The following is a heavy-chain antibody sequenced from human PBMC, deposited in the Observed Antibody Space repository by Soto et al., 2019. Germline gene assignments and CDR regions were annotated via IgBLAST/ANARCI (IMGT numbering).Heavy chain of an antibody. CDR3: AKDRDGAAAGPTKFSGMDV. CDR1: GFNFSSYA. V-gene: IGHV3-23*01. D-gene: IGHD6-13*01. CDR2: ISGRGDST. Sequence: EVQLLESGGGLVQPGGSLRLSCAASGFNFSSYAMSWGRQAPGKGLEWVAVISGRGDSTYYADSGRGRFTISRNNSKNTLYLHMNSLRADDTAVYYCAKDRDGAAAGPTKFSGMDVWGQWTRVTVSS. J-gene: IGHJ6*02.